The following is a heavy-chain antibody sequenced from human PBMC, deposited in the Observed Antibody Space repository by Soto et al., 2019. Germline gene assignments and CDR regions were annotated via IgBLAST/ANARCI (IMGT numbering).Heavy chain of an antibody. CDR1: GFPFSRYW. CDR2: IKEDGNEK. D-gene: IGHD2-15*01. Sequence: GGSLRLSCAASGFPFSRYWMSWVRQAPGKGLEWVGNIKEDGNEKYYVDSVKGRFTISRDNAKNSLYLQMNSLRAEDTAVYYCARDLDQGCSGGSCYSTGAFDIWGQGTVVTVSS. CDR3: ARDLDQGCSGGSCYSTGAFDI. V-gene: IGHV3-7*01. J-gene: IGHJ3*02.